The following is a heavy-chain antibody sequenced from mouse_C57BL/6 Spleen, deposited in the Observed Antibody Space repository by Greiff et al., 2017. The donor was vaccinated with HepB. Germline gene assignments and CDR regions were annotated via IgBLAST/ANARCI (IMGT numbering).Heavy chain of an antibody. Sequence: EVQLQQSGAELVKPGASVKLSCTASGFNIKDYYMHWVKQRTEQGLEWIGRIDPEDGETKYAPKFPGKATITADTSSNTAYLQLSSLTSEDTAVYYCARMDGNPAWFAYWGQGTLVTVSA. J-gene: IGHJ3*01. D-gene: IGHD2-1*01. CDR2: IDPEDGET. CDR3: ARMDGNPAWFAY. CDR1: GFNIKDYY. V-gene: IGHV14-2*01.